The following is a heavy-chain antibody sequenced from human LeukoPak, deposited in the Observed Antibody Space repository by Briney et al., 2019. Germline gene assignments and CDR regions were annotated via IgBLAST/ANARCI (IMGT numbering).Heavy chain of an antibody. D-gene: IGHD5-24*01. J-gene: IGHJ5*02. CDR2: INPNSGDT. Sequence: ASVKVSCKACVYTFTIPGIYWVWQSPGQGLECMGWINPNSGDTNYAQKFQARVTMTRDTSISTAFMELRSLTSDDTPVYYCAIGRAALAGPQLRWFDPGGQGTLVTVSS. V-gene: IGHV1-2*02. CDR3: AIGRAALAGPQLRWFDP. CDR1: VYTFTIPG.